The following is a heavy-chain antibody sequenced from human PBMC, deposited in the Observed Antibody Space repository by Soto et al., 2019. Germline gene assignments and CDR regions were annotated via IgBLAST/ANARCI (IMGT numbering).Heavy chain of an antibody. CDR3: AKEGGFGEHDIGYYYYYYGMAV. CDR2: ISYDGSNK. D-gene: IGHD3-10*01. CDR1: GFTFSSYG. V-gene: IGHV3-30*18. Sequence: QVQLVESGGGVVQPGRSLRLSCAASGFTFSSYGMHWVRQAPGKGLEWVAVISYDGSNKYYADSVKGRFTISRDNSKNALYLHMKSLRAEDTAVYYCAKEGGFGEHDIGYYYYYYGMAVWGQGTTVTVSS. J-gene: IGHJ6*02.